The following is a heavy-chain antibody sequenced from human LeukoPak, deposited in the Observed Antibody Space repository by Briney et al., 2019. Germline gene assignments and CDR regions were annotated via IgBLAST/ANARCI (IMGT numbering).Heavy chain of an antibody. D-gene: IGHD3-10*01. CDR2: XXXNCCST. V-gene: IGHV3-20*03. CDR3: ASISGPDYYGSGSYLRDY. J-gene: IGHJ4*02. Sequence: XXXNCCSTGYADSVKGRFTISRDNAKNSLYLQMNSLRAEDTALYYCASISGPDYYGSGSYLRDYWGQGTLVTVSS.